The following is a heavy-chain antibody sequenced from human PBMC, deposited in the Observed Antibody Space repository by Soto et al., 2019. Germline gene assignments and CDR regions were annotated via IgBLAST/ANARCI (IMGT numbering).Heavy chain of an antibody. D-gene: IGHD3-3*01. V-gene: IGHV1-8*01. CDR1: GYTFTSYD. J-gene: IGHJ6*02. CDR2: MNPDNGDT. CDR3: ARGQWRLWSGYSPSYGMDV. Sequence: QVQLVQSGAEVKKPGASVKVSCKASGYTFTSYDFNWVRQATGQGLEWMGWMNPDNGDTGYAQKXXGRVTMTRNTXXSXAXTELSSLRSEDTAVYYCARGQWRLWSGYSPSYGMDVWGQGTTVTVSS.